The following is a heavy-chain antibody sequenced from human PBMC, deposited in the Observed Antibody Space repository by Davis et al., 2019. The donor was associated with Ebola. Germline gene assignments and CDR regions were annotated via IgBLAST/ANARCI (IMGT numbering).Heavy chain of an antibody. D-gene: IGHD5-12*01. CDR3: AKERGYSGYGQFES. J-gene: IGHJ4*02. Sequence: GGSLRLSCAASGFTFNNYAMSWVRPAPGKGLQWVSSMSGSGDSTYYGDSVKGRFTISRDNSKNTLYLQMNSLRAEDTAVYYCAKERGYSGYGQFESWGQGTLVTVSS. CDR1: GFTFNNYA. CDR2: MSGSGDST. V-gene: IGHV3-23*01.